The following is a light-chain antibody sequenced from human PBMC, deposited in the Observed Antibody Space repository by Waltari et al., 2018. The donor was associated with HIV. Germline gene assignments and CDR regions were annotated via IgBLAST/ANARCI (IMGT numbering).Light chain of an antibody. CDR3: SSLTNSATLSVL. V-gene: IGLV2-14*01. CDR2: EVS. CDR1: NSAIGYYNY. Sequence: QFALTQPASVSGSPGQSITVSCTGTNSAIGYYNYVSWYQQHPGKAPKLIIYEVSNRPSGVANRFSGSKSGNTASLTISGLQAKDEADYFCSSLTNSATLSVLFGGGTKLTVL. J-gene: IGLJ3*02.